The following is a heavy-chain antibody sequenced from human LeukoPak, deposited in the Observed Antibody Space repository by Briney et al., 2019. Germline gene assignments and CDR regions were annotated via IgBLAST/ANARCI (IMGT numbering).Heavy chain of an antibody. D-gene: IGHD3-9*01. J-gene: IGHJ4*02. Sequence: GGSLRLSCAASGFTFSSYWMSWVRQAPGKGLEWVANIKQDGSEKYYVDSVKGRFTISRDNAKNSLYLQMNSLRVEDTAVYYCARNSLRYFDWSTTDFDYWGQGTLVTVSS. V-gene: IGHV3-7*01. CDR2: IKQDGSEK. CDR3: ARNSLRYFDWSTTDFDY. CDR1: GFTFSSYW.